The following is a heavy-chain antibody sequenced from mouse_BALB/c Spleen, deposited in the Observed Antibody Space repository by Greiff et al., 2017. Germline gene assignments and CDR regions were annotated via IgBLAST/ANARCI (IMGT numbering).Heavy chain of an antibody. V-gene: IGHV1-74*01. CDR1: GYSFTSYW. J-gene: IGHJ2*01. D-gene: IGHD2-4*01. CDR3: AGSTMITTSFDY. CDR2: IHPSDSET. Sequence: QVQLQQPGAELVRPGASVKLSCKASGYSFTSYWMNWVKQRPGQGLEWIGMIHPSDSETRLNQKFKDKATLTVDKSSSTAYMQFNSLTSEDSAVYYCAGSTMITTSFDYWGQGTTLTVSS.